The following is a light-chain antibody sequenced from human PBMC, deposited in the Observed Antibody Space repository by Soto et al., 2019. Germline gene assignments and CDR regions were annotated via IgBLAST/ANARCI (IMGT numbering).Light chain of an antibody. Sequence: QSALTQPASVSGSPGQSITISCTGTSGDVGGYNYVSWYQQHPGKAPKLMIYDVSNRPSGASNRFSGSKSGNTASLTISGLQAEDEADYYCSSYTSSSTLVVFGTGTKVTVL. CDR1: SGDVGGYNY. V-gene: IGLV2-14*01. CDR3: SSYTSSSTLVV. CDR2: DVS. J-gene: IGLJ1*01.